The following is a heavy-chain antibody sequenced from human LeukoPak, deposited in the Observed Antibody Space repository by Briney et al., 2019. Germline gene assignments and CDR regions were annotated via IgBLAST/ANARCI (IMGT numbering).Heavy chain of an antibody. D-gene: IGHD2-2*01. V-gene: IGHV3-11*01. CDR3: ARDLGVVLPAASDA. Sequence: GGSLRLSCAASGFTFSDYYMSWIRQAPGNRLEWVSYISSSGSTIYYADSVKGRFTISRDNAKNSLYLQMNSLRAEDTAVYYCARDLGVVLPAASDARGQGTLVTVSS. CDR2: ISSSGSTI. CDR1: GFTFSDYY. J-gene: IGHJ5*02.